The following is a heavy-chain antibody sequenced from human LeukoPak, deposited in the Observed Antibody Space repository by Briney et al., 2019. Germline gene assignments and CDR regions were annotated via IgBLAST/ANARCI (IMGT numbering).Heavy chain of an antibody. D-gene: IGHD1-20*01. J-gene: IGHJ4*02. CDR2: IMHDGSEK. CDR1: GFTFSSYA. V-gene: IGHV3-7*01. Sequence: PGGSLRLSCAASGFTFSSYAMSWVRQAPGKGLEWVANIMHDGSEKYYVDSVRGRFTISRENTENSLYLQMNSLRAEDTAVYYCVRDLTGGDDYFDFWGQGTLVTVSS. CDR3: VRDLTGGDDYFDF.